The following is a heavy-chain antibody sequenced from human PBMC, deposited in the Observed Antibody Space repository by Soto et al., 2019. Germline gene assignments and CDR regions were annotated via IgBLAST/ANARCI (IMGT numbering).Heavy chain of an antibody. D-gene: IGHD4-4*01. CDR2: INHSGST. Sequence: PSETLSLTCSVSGGSVRSGSYYWSWIRQPPGKGLEWIGEINHSGSTNYNPSLKSRVTISVDTSKNQFSLKLSSVTAADTAVYYCASYPQFKDGSGDYWGQGTLVTVSS. CDR3: ASYPQFKDGSGDY. J-gene: IGHJ4*02. CDR1: GGSVRSGSYY. V-gene: IGHV4-39*07.